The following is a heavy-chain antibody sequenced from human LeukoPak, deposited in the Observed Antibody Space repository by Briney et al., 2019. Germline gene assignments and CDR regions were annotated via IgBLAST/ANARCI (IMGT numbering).Heavy chain of an antibody. CDR2: IIPMFGTR. CDR1: GYTFTSYG. J-gene: IGHJ6*03. V-gene: IGHV1-69*06. D-gene: IGHD3-9*01. Sequence: SVKVSCKASGYTFTSYGISWVRQAPGQGLEWMGGIIPMFGTRKYAQKFQGRVTITVDMSTTTAYLELNSLRSDDTAIYYCARGADWQVLEYYYYYMDVWGSGTTVTVSS. CDR3: ARGADWQVLEYYYYYMDV.